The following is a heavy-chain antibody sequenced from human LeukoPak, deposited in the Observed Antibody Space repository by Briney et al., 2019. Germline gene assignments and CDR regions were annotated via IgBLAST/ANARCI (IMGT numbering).Heavy chain of an antibody. CDR2: INPNSGGT. CDR3: ARDTGLRWYLFDP. Sequence: GASVKVSSKASGYTFTGYYMHWVRQAPGQGLEWMGWINPNSGGTNHAQKFQGWVTMTRDTSISTAYMELSRLRSDDTAVYYCARDTGLRWYLFDPWGQGTLVTVSS. D-gene: IGHD4-23*01. J-gene: IGHJ5*02. V-gene: IGHV1-2*04. CDR1: GYTFTGYY.